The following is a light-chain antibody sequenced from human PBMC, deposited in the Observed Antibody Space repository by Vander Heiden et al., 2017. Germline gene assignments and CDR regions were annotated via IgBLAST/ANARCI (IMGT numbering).Light chain of an antibody. CDR1: QSLLNSNGYNY. V-gene: IGKV2-28*01. CDR3: MEALQVT. Sequence: IVMTQSPLSLPVTPGEPASISCRSSQSLLNSNGYNYLDWYLQKPGQSPQLLIYLGANRASGVPDRCSGSGSGTDFTLKIRRVEAEGVGVYYCMEALQVTFGPGTKVDIK. CDR2: LGA. J-gene: IGKJ3*01.